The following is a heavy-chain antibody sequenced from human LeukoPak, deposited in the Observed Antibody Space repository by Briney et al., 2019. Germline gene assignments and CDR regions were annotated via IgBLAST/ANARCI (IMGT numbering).Heavy chain of an antibody. D-gene: IGHD6-13*01. V-gene: IGHV4-30-2*01. CDR3: ARDPIAAAANWFDP. Sequence: SQTLSLTCTVSGGSISSGGYYWSWIRQPPGKGLEWIGYIYHSGSTYYNPSLKSRVTISVDTSKNQFSLKLSSVTAADTAVYYCARDPIAAAANWFDPWGQGTLVTVSS. J-gene: IGHJ5*02. CDR1: GGSISSGGYY. CDR2: IYHSGST.